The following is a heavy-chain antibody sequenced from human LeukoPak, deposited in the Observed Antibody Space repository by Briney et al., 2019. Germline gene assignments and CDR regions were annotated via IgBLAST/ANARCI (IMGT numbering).Heavy chain of an antibody. CDR2: ICGSNGTI. Sequence: PGGALRLSCAASGFTFSTYSMNWVCEGPRKGVGWGLYICGSNGTIYYADPVKGRFTISRDNAKNSLYLQMNSLRDEDTAVYYCARRYCTSINCYVGILDYWGQGTLVTVSS. J-gene: IGHJ4*02. CDR3: ARRYCTSINCYVGILDY. D-gene: IGHD2-2*01. CDR1: GFTFSTYS. V-gene: IGHV3-48*02.